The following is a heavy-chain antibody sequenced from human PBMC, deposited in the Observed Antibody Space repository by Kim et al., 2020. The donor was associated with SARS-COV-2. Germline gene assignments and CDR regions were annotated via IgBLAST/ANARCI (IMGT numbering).Heavy chain of an antibody. V-gene: IGHV1-3*01. Sequence: GNKKYSQKVQGRVTITRDTSASTAYMELSSLRSEDTAVYYCAREGAVAGYWGQGTLVTVSS. J-gene: IGHJ4*02. CDR3: AREGAVAGY. D-gene: IGHD6-19*01. CDR2: GNK.